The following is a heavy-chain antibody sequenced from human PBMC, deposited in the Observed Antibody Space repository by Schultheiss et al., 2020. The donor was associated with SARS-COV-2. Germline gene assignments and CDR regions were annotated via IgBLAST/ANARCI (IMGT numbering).Heavy chain of an antibody. V-gene: IGHV3-7*01. CDR3: AREAIIALPGDTDDAFDV. CDR2: IKQDGSEQ. Sequence: GGSLRLSCAASGFTIDDYGMSWVRQVPGKGLEWVANIKQDGSEQFYVDSVKGRFTISRDNAKNSVYLQMYSLRVEDTAVYFCAREAIIALPGDTDDAFDVWGRGTMVTVSS. CDR1: GFTIDDYG. J-gene: IGHJ3*01. D-gene: IGHD2-2*01.